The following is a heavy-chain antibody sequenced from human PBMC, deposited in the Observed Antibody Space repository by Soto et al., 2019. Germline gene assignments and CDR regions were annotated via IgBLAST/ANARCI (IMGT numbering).Heavy chain of an antibody. CDR3: AREDSYGSGYYYYGMDV. CDR2: INPNSGGT. D-gene: IGHD3-10*01. J-gene: IGHJ6*02. CDR1: GYTFTGYY. Sequence: ASVKVSCKASGYTFTGYYMHWVRQAPGQGLEWMGWINPNSGGTNYAQKFQGWVTMTRDTSISTAYMELSRLRSDDTAVYYCAREDSYGSGYYYYGMDVWGQGTTVTVS. V-gene: IGHV1-2*04.